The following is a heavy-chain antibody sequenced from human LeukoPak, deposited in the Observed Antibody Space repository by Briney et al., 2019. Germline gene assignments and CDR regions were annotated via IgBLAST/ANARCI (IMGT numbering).Heavy chain of an antibody. CDR2: TYYRSTWYN. Sequence: SLTLSLTCAISGDSVSTASNAWYWIRQSPSRGLEWLGRTYYRSTWYNDYAVSVRGRITVNPDTSKNQFSLHLNSVTPEDTAVYYCARRLTQYDCFDPWGQGILVTVSS. CDR1: GDSVSTASNA. D-gene: IGHD2-2*01. V-gene: IGHV6-1*01. J-gene: IGHJ5*02. CDR3: ARRLTQYDCFDP.